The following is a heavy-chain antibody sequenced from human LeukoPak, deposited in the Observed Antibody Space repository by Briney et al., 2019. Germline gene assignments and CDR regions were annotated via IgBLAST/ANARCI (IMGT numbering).Heavy chain of an antibody. V-gene: IGHV3-30*02. Sequence: GGSLRLSCAASGFTFSSYGMHWVRQAPGKGLEWVAFIRYDGSKKYYADSVKGRFTISRDNSKNTLYLQMNSLRAEDTAVYYCAKDPSAGYSSGWDYFDYWGQGTLVTVSS. CDR1: GFTFSSYG. CDR2: IRYDGSKK. CDR3: AKDPSAGYSSGWDYFDY. D-gene: IGHD6-19*01. J-gene: IGHJ4*02.